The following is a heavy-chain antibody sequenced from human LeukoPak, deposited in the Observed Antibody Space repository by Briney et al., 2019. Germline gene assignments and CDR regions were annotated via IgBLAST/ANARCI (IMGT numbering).Heavy chain of an antibody. J-gene: IGHJ6*03. D-gene: IGHD6-19*01. CDR1: GYTFTVYY. CDR3: ARVVSSSGWYVLSYYYYMDV. V-gene: IGHV1-18*04. CDR2: ISAYNGNT. Sequence: ASVKVSCKASGYTFTVYYMHWVRQAPGQGLEWMGWISAYNGNTNYAQKLQGRVTMTTDTSTSTAYMELRSLRSDDTAVYYCARVVSSSGWYVLSYYYYMDVWGKGTTVTISS.